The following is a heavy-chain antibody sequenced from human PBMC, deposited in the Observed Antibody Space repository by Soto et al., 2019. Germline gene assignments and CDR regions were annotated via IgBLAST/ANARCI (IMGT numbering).Heavy chain of an antibody. Sequence: GGSLRLSCAASGFTFSSYSMNWVRQAPGKGLEWVSYISSSSSTIYYADSVKGRFTISRDNAKNSPYLQMNSLRDEDTAVYYCARARFSGSYHGMDVWGQGTTVTVSS. J-gene: IGHJ6*02. CDR2: ISSSSSTI. V-gene: IGHV3-48*02. CDR1: GFTFSSYS. CDR3: ARARFSGSYHGMDV. D-gene: IGHD1-26*01.